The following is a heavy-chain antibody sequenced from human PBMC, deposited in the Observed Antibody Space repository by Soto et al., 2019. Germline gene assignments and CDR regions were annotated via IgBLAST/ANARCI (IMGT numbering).Heavy chain of an antibody. CDR3: ARIVRSSMDV. CDR2: TRNKANSYTT. CDR1: GFTSSDHY. V-gene: IGHV3-72*01. D-gene: IGHD3-16*02. J-gene: IGHJ6*03. Sequence: EVQLVESGGGLVQPGGSLRLSCAASGFTSSDHYMDWVRQAPGKGLEWVGRTRNKANSYTTEYAASVKGRFTISRDDSNNSLCLQMNSLRSEDTAVYYCARIVRSSMDVWGRGTTVTVSS.